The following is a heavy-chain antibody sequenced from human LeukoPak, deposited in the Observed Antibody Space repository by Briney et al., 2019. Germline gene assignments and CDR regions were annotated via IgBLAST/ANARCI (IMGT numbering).Heavy chain of an antibody. V-gene: IGHV4-59*08. D-gene: IGHD2-2*02. CDR2: MYYDGRT. CDR1: GASSCSYY. J-gene: IGHJ5*02. CDR3: VRYTNNWFDP. Sequence: SETLSLTCTVSGASSCSYYWSWIRQPPGKGLEWIGYMYYDGRTNSNPSLKSRLTMSVDTSKNQFSLKLTSVTAADTAVYYCVRYTNNWFDPWGQGTLVTVSS.